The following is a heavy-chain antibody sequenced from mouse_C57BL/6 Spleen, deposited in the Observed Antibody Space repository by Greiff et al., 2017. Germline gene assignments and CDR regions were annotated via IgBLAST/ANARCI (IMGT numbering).Heavy chain of an antibody. CDR2: IYPGSGST. CDR1: GYTFTSYW. Sequence: QVQLKESGAELVKPGASVKMSYKASGYTFTSYWITWVKQRPGQGLEWIGDIYPGSGSTNYNEKFKSKATLTVDTSSSTAYMQLSSLTSEDSAVYYCARDRDGFAYWGQGTLVTVSA. J-gene: IGHJ3*01. CDR3: ARDRDGFAY. D-gene: IGHD1-2*01. V-gene: IGHV1-55*01.